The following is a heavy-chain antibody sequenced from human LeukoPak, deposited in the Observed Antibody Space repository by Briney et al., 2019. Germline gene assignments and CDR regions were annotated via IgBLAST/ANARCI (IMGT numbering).Heavy chain of an antibody. J-gene: IGHJ4*02. CDR2: IIPIFGTA. V-gene: IGHV1-69*13. D-gene: IGHD5-18*01. CDR1: GGTFSSYA. Sequence: ASVKVSCKASGGTFSSYAISWVRQAPGQGLEWMGGIIPIFGTANYAQKFQGRVTITADESTSTAYMELSSLRSEDTAVYYCARPSNRIQLWAYFDYWGQGTLVTVSS. CDR3: ARPSNRIQLWAYFDY.